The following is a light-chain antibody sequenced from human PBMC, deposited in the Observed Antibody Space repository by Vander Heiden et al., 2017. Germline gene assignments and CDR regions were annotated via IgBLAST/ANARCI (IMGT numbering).Light chain of an antibody. CDR3: QQRSNWPLGT. CDR1: QSVSSY. J-gene: IGKJ5*01. CDR2: DAS. V-gene: IGKV3-11*01. Sequence: EIVLTQSPATLSLSPGERATLSCRASQSVSSYLAWYHQKPGQAPRLLIYDASNRATGIPARFSGSVSGTDFTLTISSLEPEDFAVYYCQQRSNWPLGTFGQGTRLEIK.